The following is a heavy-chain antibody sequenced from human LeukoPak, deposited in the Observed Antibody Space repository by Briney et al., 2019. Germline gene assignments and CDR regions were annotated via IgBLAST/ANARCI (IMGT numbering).Heavy chain of an antibody. CDR2: INTNTGNP. Sequence: ASVKVSCKASGYTFTSYAMSWVRQAPGQGLEWMGWINTNTGNPTYAQGFTGRFVFSLDTSVNTAYLQISSLKAEDTAVYYCAKGPKWLKSYFDYWGQGTLVTVSS. V-gene: IGHV7-4-1*02. CDR1: GYTFTSYA. D-gene: IGHD6-19*01. CDR3: AKGPKWLKSYFDY. J-gene: IGHJ4*02.